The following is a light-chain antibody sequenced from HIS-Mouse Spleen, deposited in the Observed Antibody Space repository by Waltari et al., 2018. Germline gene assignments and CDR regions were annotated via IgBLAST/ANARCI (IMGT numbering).Light chain of an antibody. V-gene: IGLV2-14*01. Sequence: QSALTQPASVSGSPGQSITISCTGTSSDVGGYNYVSWYQQHPGKAPKLMIYEVSNRPSGVCNRFSGSKSGNTASLTISGLQAEDEADYYCGSYTSSSTYVFGTGTKVTVL. CDR3: GSYTSSSTYV. J-gene: IGLJ1*01. CDR1: SSDVGGYNY. CDR2: EVS.